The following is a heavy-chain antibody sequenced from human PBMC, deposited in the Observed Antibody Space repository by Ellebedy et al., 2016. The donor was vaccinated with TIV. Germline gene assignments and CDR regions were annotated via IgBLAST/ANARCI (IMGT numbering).Heavy chain of an antibody. J-gene: IGHJ3*02. CDR1: GYTFTSYG. D-gene: IGHD1-26*01. Sequence: SVKVSCXASGYTFTSYGISWVRQAPGQGLEWMGGIIPIFGTANYAQKFQGRVTITADESTSTAYMELSSLRSEDTAVYYCARGGSHNQKDAFDIWGQGTMVTVSS. V-gene: IGHV1-69*13. CDR3: ARGGSHNQKDAFDI. CDR2: IIPIFGTA.